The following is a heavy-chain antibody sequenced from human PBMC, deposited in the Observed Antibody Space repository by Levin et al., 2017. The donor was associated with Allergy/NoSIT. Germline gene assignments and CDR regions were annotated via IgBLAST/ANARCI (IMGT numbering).Heavy chain of an antibody. J-gene: IGHJ5*01. D-gene: IGHD2-15*01. CDR1: GFTFSSNA. CDR3: AKLSSSSCYSKADS. V-gene: IGHV3-23*01. Sequence: PGGSLRLSCAASGFTFSSNAMSWVRQAPGKGLEWVSTISDSGGATYYADSVKGRFTISRDSSKSTLDLQMNSLRAEDTAVYYCAKLSSSSCYSKADSWGQGTLVTVSS. CDR2: ISDSGGAT.